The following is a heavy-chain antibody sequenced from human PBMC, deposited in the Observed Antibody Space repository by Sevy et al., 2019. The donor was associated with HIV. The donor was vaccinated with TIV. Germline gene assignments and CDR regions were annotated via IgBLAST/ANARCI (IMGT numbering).Heavy chain of an antibody. J-gene: IGHJ3*02. CDR2: ISGSGGST. Sequence: GGSLRLSCAASGFTFSSYAMRWVRQAPGKGLEWVSAISGSGGSTYYADSVKGRFTISRDNSKNTLYLQMNSLRAEDTAVYYCAKDPRDGYNGYAFDIWGQGTMVTVSS. D-gene: IGHD5-12*01. V-gene: IGHV3-23*01. CDR1: GFTFSSYA. CDR3: AKDPRDGYNGYAFDI.